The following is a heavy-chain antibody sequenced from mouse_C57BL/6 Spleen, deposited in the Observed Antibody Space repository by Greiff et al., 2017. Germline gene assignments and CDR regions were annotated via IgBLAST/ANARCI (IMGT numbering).Heavy chain of an antibody. CDR1: GFTFSSYA. Sequence: EVQLVESGEGLVKPGGSLKLSCAASGFTFSSYAMSWVRQTPEKRLEWVAYISSGGDYIYYADTVKGRFTISRDNARNTLYLQMSSLKSEDTAMYYCTRGGLRVSSYYFDYWGQGTTLTVSS. CDR3: TRGGLRVSSYYFDY. V-gene: IGHV5-9-1*02. D-gene: IGHD2-4*01. CDR2: ISSGGDYI. J-gene: IGHJ2*01.